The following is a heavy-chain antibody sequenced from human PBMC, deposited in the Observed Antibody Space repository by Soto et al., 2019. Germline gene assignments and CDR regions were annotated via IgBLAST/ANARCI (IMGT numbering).Heavy chain of an antibody. Sequence: QVLLVQPGAEVRKPGSSVQVSCKASGGTLSNYIFTWVRQAPGEGLEWMGRIIPMFGTADYAQKFQGRVTITADDSTNTDNMELSSLRFDDTAMYYCATERQSHCSSGVCYWFDPWGQGTLVTVSS. CDR2: IIPMFGTA. CDR3: ATERQSHCSSGVCYWFDP. V-gene: IGHV1-69*18. J-gene: IGHJ5*02. CDR1: GGTLSNYI. D-gene: IGHD2-8*01.